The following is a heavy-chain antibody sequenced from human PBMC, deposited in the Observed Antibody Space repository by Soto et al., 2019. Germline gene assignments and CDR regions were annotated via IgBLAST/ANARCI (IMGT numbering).Heavy chain of an antibody. Sequence: QVQLQESGPGLVKPSQTLSLSCTVSGGSISSGCYYWIWLRPRPGQGREWIGYYYYSGSTYSNPSLKSRVTISVDTSKNQFSLKLSSVTAADTAVYYCAVNSASYNSYCGIDVWGQGTPVTVSS. J-gene: IGHJ6*02. D-gene: IGHD2-21*01. CDR3: AVNSASYNSYCGIDV. V-gene: IGHV4-31*03. CDR2: YYYSGST. CDR1: GGSISSGCYY.